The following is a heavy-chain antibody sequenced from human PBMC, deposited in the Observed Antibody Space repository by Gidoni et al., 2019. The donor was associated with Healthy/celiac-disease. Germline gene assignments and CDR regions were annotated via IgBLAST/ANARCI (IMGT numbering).Heavy chain of an antibody. CDR1: GGSISSSSYY. D-gene: IGHD1-26*01. Sequence: QLQLQESGPGLVKPSETLSLTCTVPGGSISSSSYYWGWIRQPPGKGLGWIGSIYYSGGTYYNPSLKSRVTISVDTSKNQFSLKLSSVTAADTAVYYCARGGSGSHFDYWGQGTLVTVSS. V-gene: IGHV4-39*01. CDR3: ARGGSGSHFDY. CDR2: IYYSGGT. J-gene: IGHJ4*02.